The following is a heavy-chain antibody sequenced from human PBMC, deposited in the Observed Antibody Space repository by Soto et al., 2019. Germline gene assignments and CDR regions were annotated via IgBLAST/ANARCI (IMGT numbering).Heavy chain of an antibody. CDR2: INSDGTST. D-gene: IGHD6-19*01. Sequence: EVQLVESGGGLVQPGGSLRLSCAASGFTFSSCWMHWVRQAPGKGLVWVSRINSDGTSTSYADSVKGRFTISRDNAKNTLYLQMNSLRAEDTAVYYCAVAVAGPMAIGYWGQGTLVTVSS. CDR3: AVAVAGPMAIGY. CDR1: GFTFSSCW. V-gene: IGHV3-74*01. J-gene: IGHJ4*02.